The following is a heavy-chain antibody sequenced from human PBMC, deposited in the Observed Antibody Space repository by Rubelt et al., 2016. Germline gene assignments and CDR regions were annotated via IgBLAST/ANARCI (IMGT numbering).Heavy chain of an antibody. Sequence: EVQLVESGGGLVQPGGSLRLSCAASGFTFSSYSMNWVRQAPGKGLEWVSYISSRSSTIYYADSVKGRFTIARENAKNSLYLQMNSLRAEDTAVYYCARDSSGFDCWGQGTLVTVSS. CDR1: GFTFSSYS. J-gene: IGHJ4*02. CDR3: ARDSSGFDC. V-gene: IGHV3-48*04. CDR2: ISSRSSTI. D-gene: IGHD3-22*01.